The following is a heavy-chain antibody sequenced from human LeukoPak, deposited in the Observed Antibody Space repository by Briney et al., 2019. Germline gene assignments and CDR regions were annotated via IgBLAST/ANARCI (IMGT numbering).Heavy chain of an antibody. Sequence: GGSLRLSCAASGFTFSSYAMSWVRQAPGKGLEWVSAISGSGGSTYYADSVKGRFTISRDNSKNTLYLQMNSLRAEDTAVYYCAKDRSYYDFWSGYPRGAFDYWGQGTLVTVSS. J-gene: IGHJ4*02. CDR1: GFTFSSYA. D-gene: IGHD3-3*01. CDR3: AKDRSYYDFWSGYPRGAFDY. CDR2: ISGSGGST. V-gene: IGHV3-23*01.